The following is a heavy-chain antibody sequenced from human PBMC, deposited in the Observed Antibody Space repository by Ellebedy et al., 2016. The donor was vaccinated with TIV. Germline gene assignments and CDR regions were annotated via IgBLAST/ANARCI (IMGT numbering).Heavy chain of an antibody. J-gene: IGHJ6*02. CDR2: IWYDGSNK. V-gene: IGHV3-33*08. CDR3: ARGKELWLNYYGMDV. CDR1: GFTFSNYA. Sequence: GGSLRLSCAASGFTFSNYAMSWVRQAPGKGLEWVAVIWYDGSNKYYADSVKGRFTISRDNSKNTLYLQMNSLRAEDTAVYYCARGKELWLNYYGMDVWGQGTTVTVSS. D-gene: IGHD5-18*01.